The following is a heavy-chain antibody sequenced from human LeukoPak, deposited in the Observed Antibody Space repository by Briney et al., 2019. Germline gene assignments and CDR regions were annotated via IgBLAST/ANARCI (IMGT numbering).Heavy chain of an antibody. J-gene: IGHJ3*02. CDR2: ISYDGSNK. CDR1: GFTFSSYA. Sequence: AGRSLRLSCAASGFTFSSYAMHWVRQAPGKGLEWVAVISYDGSNKYYADSVKGRLTISRDNSKNTLYLQMNRLRAEDTAVYYCARENTRRGDAFDIWGRGTMVTVSS. D-gene: IGHD2-2*02. CDR3: ARENTRRGDAFDI. V-gene: IGHV3-30-3*01.